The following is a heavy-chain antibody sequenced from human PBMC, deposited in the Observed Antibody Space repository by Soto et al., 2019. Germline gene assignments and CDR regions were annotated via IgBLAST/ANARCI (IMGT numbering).Heavy chain of an antibody. V-gene: IGHV4-30-4*01. J-gene: IGHJ4*02. CDR1: GDSITDGDYY. Sequence: PSETLSLTCTVSGDSITDGDYYWSWIRQPPGKDLEWIAYIYYNGIIHYNPSLKSRVTISLDPSKNQFSLTMTSVTDADTAVYYCARVRWLSEYDILTGYYIFDQWGRGTLVTVSS. CDR2: IYYNGII. CDR3: ARVRWLSEYDILTGYYIFDQ. D-gene: IGHD3-9*01.